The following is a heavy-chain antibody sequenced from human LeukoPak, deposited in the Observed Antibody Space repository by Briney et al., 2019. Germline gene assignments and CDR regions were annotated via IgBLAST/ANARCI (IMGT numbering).Heavy chain of an antibody. CDR2: ISSSSSYI. Sequence: GGSPRLSCAASGFTFSSYSMNWVRQAPGKGLEWVSSISSSSSYIYYADSVKGRFTISRDNAKNSLYLQMNSLRAEDTAVYYCARQAVAGVNGMDVWGQGTTVTVSS. CDR1: GFTFSSYS. D-gene: IGHD6-19*01. J-gene: IGHJ6*02. CDR3: ARQAVAGVNGMDV. V-gene: IGHV3-21*01.